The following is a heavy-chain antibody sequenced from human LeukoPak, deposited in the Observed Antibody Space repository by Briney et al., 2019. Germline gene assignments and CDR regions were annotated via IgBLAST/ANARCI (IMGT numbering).Heavy chain of an antibody. CDR3: ARERYYGSGNFFDF. D-gene: IGHD3-10*01. V-gene: IGHV4-59*01. J-gene: IGHJ4*02. Sequence: SETVSLTCTVPRDSISGYYWTWIRQPPGKGLEWIGYIYYSGSTNYNPSLKSRVTMSLDPSQNQFSLRLSSVTAADTAVYYCARERYYGSGNFFDFWGQGTLVTVSS. CDR2: IYYSGST. CDR1: RDSISGYY.